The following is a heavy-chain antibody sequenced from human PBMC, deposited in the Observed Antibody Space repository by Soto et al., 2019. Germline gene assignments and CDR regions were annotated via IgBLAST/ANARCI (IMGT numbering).Heavy chain of an antibody. CDR2: IKQDGSEK. J-gene: IGHJ4*02. CDR1: GFTFSSYW. D-gene: IGHD3-3*01. CDR3: ARGLTYYDFWSGYYTYYFDY. Sequence: EVQLVESGGGLVQPGGSLRLSCAASGFTFSSYWMSWVRQAPGKGLEWVANIKQDGSEKYYVDSVKGRFTISRDNAKNSLYLQMNSLRAEDTAVYYCARGLTYYDFWSGYYTYYFDYWGQGTLVTVSS. V-gene: IGHV3-7*01.